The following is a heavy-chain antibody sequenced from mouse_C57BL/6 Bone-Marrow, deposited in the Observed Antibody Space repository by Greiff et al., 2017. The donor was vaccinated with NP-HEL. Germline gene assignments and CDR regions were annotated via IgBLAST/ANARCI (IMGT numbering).Heavy chain of an antibody. Sequence: VQVVESGAELVRPGTSVKVSCKASGYAFTNYLIEWVKQRPGQGLEWIGVINPGSGGANYNEKFKGKATLTADKSSSTAYMQLSSLTSEDSAVYFCARSHYYGSSYRYFDVWGTGTTVTVSS. CDR2: INPGSGGA. J-gene: IGHJ1*03. CDR3: ARSHYYGSSYRYFDV. CDR1: GYAFTNYL. V-gene: IGHV1-54*01. D-gene: IGHD1-1*01.